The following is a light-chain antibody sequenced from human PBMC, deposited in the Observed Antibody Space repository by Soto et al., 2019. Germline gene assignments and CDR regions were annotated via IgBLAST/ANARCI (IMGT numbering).Light chain of an antibody. CDR3: QSYDNRLSAWV. J-gene: IGLJ3*02. V-gene: IGLV1-40*01. CDR2: GND. CDR1: TANIGAGFD. Sequence: QSVLTQPPSASGAPGQRVTISCTGSTANIGAGFDVQWFQQIPGTAPKLLIYGNDIRPSGVPDRFSGSKSGSSASLAITGLQADDEADYYRQSYDNRLSAWVFGGGTKVTVL.